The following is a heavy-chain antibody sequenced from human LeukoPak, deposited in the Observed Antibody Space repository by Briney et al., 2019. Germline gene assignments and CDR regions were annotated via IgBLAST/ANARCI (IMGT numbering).Heavy chain of an antibody. Sequence: GGSLRLSCAASGFTVSSNYMSWVRQAPGKGLEWVSVMYSGGSTYYADSVKGRFTISRDNSKNTMFLQMNSLRVEDTAVYYCARSGSYHVLGYFDYWGQGTLVTVSS. CDR3: ARSGSYHVLGYFDY. CDR1: GFTVSSNY. V-gene: IGHV3-66*01. J-gene: IGHJ4*02. CDR2: MYSGGST. D-gene: IGHD1-26*01.